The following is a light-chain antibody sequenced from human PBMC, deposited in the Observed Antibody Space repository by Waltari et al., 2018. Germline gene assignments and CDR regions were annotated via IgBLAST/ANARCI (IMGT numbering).Light chain of an antibody. Sequence: VSPGERATLSCRASQSVSSNLAWYQQKPGQAPRLLIYGASTRATGIPVRFSGSGSGTEFTLTISSLQSEDFAVYYCQQYNNWPPVTFGQGTKVEIK. CDR3: QQYNNWPPVT. CDR2: GAS. CDR1: QSVSSN. J-gene: IGKJ1*01. V-gene: IGKV3-15*01.